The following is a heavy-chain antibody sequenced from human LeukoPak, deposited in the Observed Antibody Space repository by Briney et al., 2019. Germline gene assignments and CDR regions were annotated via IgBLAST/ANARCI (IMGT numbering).Heavy chain of an antibody. Sequence: GASVKVSCKASGYTFTGYYMRWVRQAPGQGLEWMGWINPNSGGTNYAQKFQGRVTMTRDTSISTAYMELSSLRSEDTAVYYCARVGGGNPTTEYYYYYYMDVWGKGTTVTISS. CDR2: INPNSGGT. V-gene: IGHV1-2*02. CDR3: ARVGGGNPTTEYYYYYYMDV. CDR1: GYTFTGYY. J-gene: IGHJ6*03. D-gene: IGHD4-23*01.